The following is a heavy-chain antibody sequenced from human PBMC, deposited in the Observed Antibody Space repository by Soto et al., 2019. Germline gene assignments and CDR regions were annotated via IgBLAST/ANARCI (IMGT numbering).Heavy chain of an antibody. Sequence: QVQLVESGGGVVQPGRSLRLSCAASGFTFSSYGMHWVRQAPGKGLEWVAVIWYDGSNKYYADSLKGRFTISRDNSKNTLYLQIDSLRAEETAVYFCAKDPVAYSKEDAFDIWGQGTMVTVSS. J-gene: IGHJ3*02. CDR3: AKDPVAYSKEDAFDI. D-gene: IGHD4-4*01. V-gene: IGHV3-33*06. CDR2: IWYDGSNK. CDR1: GFTFSSYG.